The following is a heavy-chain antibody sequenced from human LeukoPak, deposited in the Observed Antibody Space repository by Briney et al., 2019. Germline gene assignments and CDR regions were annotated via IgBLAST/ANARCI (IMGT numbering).Heavy chain of an antibody. CDR2: IYYSEST. D-gene: IGHD2-2*01. J-gene: IGHJ4*02. CDR3: ARGRCSSTICYSDY. V-gene: IGHV4-59*01. CDR1: GGSISSYY. Sequence: SETLSLTCTVSGGSISSYYWSWIRQPPGKGLEWIGYIYYSESTNYNPSLKSRVTISVDTSKNQFSLKLSSVTAADTAVYYCARGRCSSTICYSDYWGQGTLVTVSS.